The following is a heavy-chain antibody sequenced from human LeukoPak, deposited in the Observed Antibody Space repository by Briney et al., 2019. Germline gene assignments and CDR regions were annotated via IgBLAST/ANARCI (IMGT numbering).Heavy chain of an antibody. Sequence: ASVKVSCKASGYTFTSYGISWVRQAPGQGLEWMRWISAYNGNTNYAQKLQGRVTMTTDTSTSTAYMELRSLRSDDTAVYYCARDRGRSSSSWLKYYFDYWGQGTLVTVSS. CDR2: ISAYNGNT. D-gene: IGHD6-13*01. CDR3: ARDRGRSSSSWLKYYFDY. CDR1: GYTFTSYG. J-gene: IGHJ4*02. V-gene: IGHV1-18*01.